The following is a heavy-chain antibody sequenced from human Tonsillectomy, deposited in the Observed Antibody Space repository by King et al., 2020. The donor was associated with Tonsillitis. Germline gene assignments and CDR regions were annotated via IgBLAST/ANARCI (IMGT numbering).Heavy chain of an antibody. J-gene: IGHJ3*02. Sequence: VQLVESGGGVVQPGRSLRLSCVASGFTFSSHGFHWVRQAPGKGLEWVADIWYDGSTEYYVDSVKGRFTISRDNAKNTVYLQMNSLRAEDSAVYYCARDPARSFDIWGQGTMVTVSS. CDR3: ARDPARSFDI. V-gene: IGHV3-33*01. CDR2: IWYDGSTE. CDR1: GFTFSSHG.